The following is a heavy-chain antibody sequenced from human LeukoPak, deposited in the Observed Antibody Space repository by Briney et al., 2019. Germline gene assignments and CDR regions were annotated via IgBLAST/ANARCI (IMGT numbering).Heavy chain of an antibody. CDR1: GFTFSSYD. D-gene: IGHD3-10*01. V-gene: IGHV3-13*01. CDR3: ARGGNVLLWFGEGGGMDV. CDR2: IGTAGDT. J-gene: IGHJ6*02. Sequence: GGSLRLSCAASGFTFSSYDMHWVRQATGRGLERVSAIGTAGDTYYPGSVKGRFTISRENAKNSLYLQMNSLRAGDTAVYYCARGGNVLLWFGEGGGMDVWGQGTTVTVSS.